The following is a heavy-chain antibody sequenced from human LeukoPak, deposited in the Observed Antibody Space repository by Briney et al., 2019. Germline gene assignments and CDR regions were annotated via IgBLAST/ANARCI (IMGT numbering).Heavy chain of an antibody. CDR2: INPNSGGT. D-gene: IGHD4-17*01. CDR1: GYTFTGYY. Sequence: ASVKVSCKASGYTFTGYYMHWVRQAPGQGLEWMGWINPNSGGTNYAQKFQGRVTMTRDTSISTAYMELSRLRSDDTAVYYCARPHYGDTPRMNWFDPWGQGTLVTVSS. CDR3: ARPHYGDTPRMNWFDP. J-gene: IGHJ5*02. V-gene: IGHV1-2*02.